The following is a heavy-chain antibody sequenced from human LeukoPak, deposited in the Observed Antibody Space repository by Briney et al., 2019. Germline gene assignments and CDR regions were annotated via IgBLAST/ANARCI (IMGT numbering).Heavy chain of an antibody. CDR1: GFIVSSNY. V-gene: IGHV3-53*01. J-gene: IGHJ6*02. Sequence: GGSLRLSCAASGFIVSSNYMSWVRQAPGKGLEWVSLIYSGGGTYYADSVKGRFTISRDNSKNTLYLQMNSLRAEDTAVYYCARDVVGSSNNGMDVWGQGTTVTVSS. CDR3: ARDVVGSSNNGMDV. D-gene: IGHD6-13*01. CDR2: IYSGGGT.